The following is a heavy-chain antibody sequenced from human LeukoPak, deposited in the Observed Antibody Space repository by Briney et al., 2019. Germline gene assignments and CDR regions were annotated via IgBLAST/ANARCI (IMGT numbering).Heavy chain of an antibody. V-gene: IGHV3-53*01. CDR2: IYSGGST. CDR3: AREGGFFDY. D-gene: IGHD5-12*01. Sequence: GGSLRLSCAASGFTFSSYAMSWVRQAPGKGLEWVSVIYSGGSTYYADSVKGRFTISRDNSKNTLYLQMNSLRAEDTAVYYCAREGGFFDYWGQGTLVTVSS. CDR1: GFTFSSYA. J-gene: IGHJ4*02.